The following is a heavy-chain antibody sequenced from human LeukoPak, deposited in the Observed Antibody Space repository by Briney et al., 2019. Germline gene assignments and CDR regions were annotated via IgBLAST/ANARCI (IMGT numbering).Heavy chain of an antibody. CDR1: GFTFSSYG. Sequence: PGGSLRLSCAASGFTFSSYGMHWVRQAPGKGLEWVAVISYDGSNKYYADSVKGRFTISRDNSKNTLYLQMNSLRAEDTAVYYCAKDNGSGSFDYCGQGTLVTVSS. V-gene: IGHV3-30*18. D-gene: IGHD3-10*01. J-gene: IGHJ4*02. CDR3: AKDNGSGSFDY. CDR2: ISYDGSNK.